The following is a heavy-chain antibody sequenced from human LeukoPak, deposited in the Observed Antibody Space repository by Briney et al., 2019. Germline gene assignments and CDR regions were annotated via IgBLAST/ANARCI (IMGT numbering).Heavy chain of an antibody. CDR1: GYTFTSHY. CDR3: AKDDIVVVPAAMSGWYYFDY. CDR2: INPSDHFT. Sequence: ASVKVSCKTSGYTFTSHYMHWVRQAPGQGLEWMGVINPSDHFTRYAQKFQGRVTMTRDLSTSTAYMELSSLRSEDTAVYYCAKDDIVVVPAAMSGWYYFDYWGQGTLVTVSS. D-gene: IGHD2-2*01. V-gene: IGHV1-46*01. J-gene: IGHJ4*02.